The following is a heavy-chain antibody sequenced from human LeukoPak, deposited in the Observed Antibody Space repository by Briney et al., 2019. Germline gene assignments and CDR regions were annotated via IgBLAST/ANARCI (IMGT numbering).Heavy chain of an antibody. CDR2: IRGSGGTT. D-gene: IGHD3-9*01. Sequence: PGGSLRLSCAASGFTFSSYAMSWVRQAPGKGLEWVSAIRGSGGTTYYADSVKGRFTISRDNSKDTPYLQMNSLRAEDTAVYYCAKDLFDWLSDTDYWGQGTLVTVSS. V-gene: IGHV3-23*01. J-gene: IGHJ4*02. CDR3: AKDLFDWLSDTDY. CDR1: GFTFSSYA.